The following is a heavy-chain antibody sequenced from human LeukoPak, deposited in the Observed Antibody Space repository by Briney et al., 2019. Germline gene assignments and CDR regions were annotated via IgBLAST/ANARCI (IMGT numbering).Heavy chain of an antibody. CDR1: GGTFSTFP. Sequence: SVKVSCKASGGTFSTFPISWVRQAPGQGLEWIGGITPIFGPNYAQKFQGRATISADLATATAYMELSSLTSEDTSVYYCATGKDRSGYYYSLDYWGQGTLVAVSS. CDR3: ATGKDRSGYYYSLDY. D-gene: IGHD3-22*01. J-gene: IGHJ4*02. V-gene: IGHV1-69*13. CDR2: ITPIFGP.